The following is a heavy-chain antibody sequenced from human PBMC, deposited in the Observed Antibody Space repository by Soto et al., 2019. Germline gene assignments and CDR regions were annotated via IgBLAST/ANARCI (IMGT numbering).Heavy chain of an antibody. CDR1: GDSISTDY. J-gene: IGHJ6*02. D-gene: IGHD3-3*01. CDR2: IYNGGSP. V-gene: IGHV4-59*01. CDR3: ARGEWFLRGYGMDV. Sequence: QVQLQESGPGLVKASETLSLTCTVSGDSISTDYWSWIRQPPGKRLEYIGFIYNGGSPNYSPSLGSRVTISPDTSKNPFSLTLSSVTAADTAVYYCARGEWFLRGYGMDVWGRGTTVTVS.